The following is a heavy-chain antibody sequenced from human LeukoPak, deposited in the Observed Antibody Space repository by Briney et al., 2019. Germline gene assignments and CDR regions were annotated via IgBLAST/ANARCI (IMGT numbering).Heavy chain of an antibody. Sequence: GASVKVSCKASGYTFTSYGISWVRQAPGQGLEWMGWISAYNGNTNYAQKLQGRVIMTTDTSTSTAYMELRSLRSDDTAVYYCARESSSWYWAWFDPWGQGTLVTVSS. V-gene: IGHV1-18*01. D-gene: IGHD6-13*01. CDR1: GYTFTSYG. CDR2: ISAYNGNT. J-gene: IGHJ5*02. CDR3: ARESSSWYWAWFDP.